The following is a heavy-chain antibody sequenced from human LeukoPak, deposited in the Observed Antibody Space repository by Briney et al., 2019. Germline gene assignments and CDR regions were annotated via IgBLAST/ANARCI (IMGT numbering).Heavy chain of an antibody. V-gene: IGHV4-4*02. CDR2: IYHSGST. D-gene: IGHD2-2*01. CDR3: ASSPHCSSTSCYGPLDDAFDI. J-gene: IGHJ3*02. CDR1: GGSISSSNW. Sequence: PSGTLSLTCAVSGGSISSSNWWSWVRQPPGKGLEWIGEIYHSGSTNYNPSLKSRVTISVDKSKNQFSLKLSSVTAADTAVYYCASSPHCSSTSCYGPLDDAFDIWGQGTMVTVSS.